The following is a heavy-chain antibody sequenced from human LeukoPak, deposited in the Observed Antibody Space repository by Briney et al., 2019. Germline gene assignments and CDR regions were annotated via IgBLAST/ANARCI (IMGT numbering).Heavy chain of an antibody. CDR2: ISSSGSIM. CDR3: ASGHYYDDIGSYHPLSGC. V-gene: IGHV3-21*01. D-gene: IGHD3-16*01. J-gene: IGHJ4*02. CDR1: GFTFKKYS. Sequence: GGSLRLSCAASGFTFKKYSMNWVRQAPGKGLEWVSYISSSGSIMEYADSVKGRFTISRDNAKNSVYLQMDSLRADDSAMYFCASGHYYDDIGSYHPLSGCWGQEAQVTVAS.